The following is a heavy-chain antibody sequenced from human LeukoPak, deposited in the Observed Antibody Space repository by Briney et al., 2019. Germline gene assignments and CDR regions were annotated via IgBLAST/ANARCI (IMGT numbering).Heavy chain of an antibody. CDR3: ARDLVGGIWGAGF. J-gene: IGHJ4*02. CDR1: GYTFTGYY. D-gene: IGHD3-16*01. V-gene: IGHV1-2*06. Sequence: GASVKVSCKTSGYTFTGYYVHWVRQAPGQGLEWMGRITPNTGDTIYAQRFQGRATMTRDTSISAAYMELSSLTSDDTAIYYCARDLVGGIWGAGFWGQGTLVTVSS. CDR2: ITPNTGDT.